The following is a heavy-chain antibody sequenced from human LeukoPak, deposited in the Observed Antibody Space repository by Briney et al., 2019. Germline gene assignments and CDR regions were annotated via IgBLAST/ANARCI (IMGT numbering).Heavy chain of an antibody. V-gene: IGHV1-46*01. D-gene: IGHD3-10*01. CDR2: INPGGDST. J-gene: IGHJ4*02. CDR1: GYTFTSYY. CDR3: ARTLSGSGISY. Sequence: ASVNVSCTASGYTFTSYYMHWVRQAPGQGLEWMGIINPGGDSTNFAQNFQGRVTLTRDTSTSTVYMELSSLSSEDTAIYYCARTLSGSGISYWGQGTLVIVSS.